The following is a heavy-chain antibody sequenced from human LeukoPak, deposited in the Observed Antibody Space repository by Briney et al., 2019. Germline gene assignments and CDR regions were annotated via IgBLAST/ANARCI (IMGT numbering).Heavy chain of an antibody. Sequence: GSLRLSCAASGFTFSSYSMNWVRQAPGKGLEWVSSISGSSSYIYYADSVKGRFTISRDNAKKSLYLQMNSLRAEDTAMYYCARDLAPYCSGGRCSTFDYWGQGTLVTVSS. V-gene: IGHV3-21*01. CDR3: ARDLAPYCSGGRCSTFDY. CDR2: ISGSSSYI. CDR1: GFTFSSYS. D-gene: IGHD2-15*01. J-gene: IGHJ4*02.